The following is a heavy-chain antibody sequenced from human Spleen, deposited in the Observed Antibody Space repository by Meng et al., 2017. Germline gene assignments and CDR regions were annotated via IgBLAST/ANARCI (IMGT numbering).Heavy chain of an antibody. J-gene: IGHJ5*02. CDR1: GFTFSSYA. D-gene: IGHD2-15*01. V-gene: IGHV3-23*01. CDR2: IRGSGGST. CDR3: AKQPMGIVVVVAATLPSWFDP. Sequence: GESLKISCAASGFTFSSYAMSWVRQAPGKGLEWVSAIRGSGGSTYYADSVKGRFTISRDNSKNTLYLQMNSLRAEDTAVYYCAKQPMGIVVVVAATLPSWFDPWGQGTLVTVSS.